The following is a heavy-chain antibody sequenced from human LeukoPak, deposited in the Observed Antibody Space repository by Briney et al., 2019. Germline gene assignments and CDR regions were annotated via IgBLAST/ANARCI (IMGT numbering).Heavy chain of an antibody. J-gene: IGHJ4*02. CDR3: ARLLRVGTAAGFDY. V-gene: IGHV3-53*01. Sequence: GGSLRLSCAASGFTVRSNYMSWVRQAPGKGLEWVSVIYSGGSTYYADYVKGRFTISRDNSKNTLYLQMNSLRAEDTAVYYCARLLRVGTAAGFDYWGQGTLVTVSS. CDR2: IYSGGST. D-gene: IGHD6-13*01. CDR1: GFTVRSNY.